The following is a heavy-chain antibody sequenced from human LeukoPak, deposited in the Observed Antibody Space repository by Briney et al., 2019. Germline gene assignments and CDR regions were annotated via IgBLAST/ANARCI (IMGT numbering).Heavy chain of an antibody. J-gene: IGHJ6*02. D-gene: IGHD2-15*01. CDR3: ARVRRGYCSGGSCYSGYYYYYGMDV. Sequence: GGSLRLSCAASGFTFSSYAMHWVRQAPGKGLEWVAVISYDGSNKYYADSVKGRFTISRDNSKNTLYLQMNSLRAEDTAVYYCARVRRGYCSGGSCYSGYYYYYGMDVWGQGTTVTVSS. CDR1: GFTFSSYA. CDR2: ISYDGSNK. V-gene: IGHV3-30-3*01.